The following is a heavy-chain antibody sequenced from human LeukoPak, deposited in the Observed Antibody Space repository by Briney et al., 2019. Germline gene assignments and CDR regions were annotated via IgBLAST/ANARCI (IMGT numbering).Heavy chain of an antibody. CDR3: ATPRDIAAAGFDY. J-gene: IGHJ4*02. D-gene: IGHD6-13*01. CDR1: GFTFSSYG. V-gene: IGHV3-30*02. CDR2: IQYDGSNK. Sequence: GGSLRLSCTASGFTFSSYGMHWVRQAPGKGLEWVAIIQYDGSNKHYVDSVQGRFTISRDNSKNTLYLQMNSLRAEDTAVYYCATPRDIAAAGFDYWGQGTLVTVSS.